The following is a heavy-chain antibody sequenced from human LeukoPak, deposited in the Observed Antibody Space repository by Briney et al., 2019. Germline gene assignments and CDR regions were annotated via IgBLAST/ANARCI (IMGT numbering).Heavy chain of an antibody. CDR1: GFTCSSYW. V-gene: IGHV3-7*01. J-gene: IGHJ4*02. Sequence: GGSLRLSCAASGFTCSSYWMSWVRQAPGKGLEWVANIKEDGSEKYYVDSVKGRFTISRDNAKNSLYLQMNSLRAEDTAVYHCARDRLLGDWGQGTLVTVSS. D-gene: IGHD3-10*01. CDR2: IKEDGSEK. CDR3: ARDRLLGD.